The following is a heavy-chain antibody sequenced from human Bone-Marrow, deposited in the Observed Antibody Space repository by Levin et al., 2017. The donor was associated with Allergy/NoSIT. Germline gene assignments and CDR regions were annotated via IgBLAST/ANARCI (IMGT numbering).Heavy chain of an antibody. Sequence: GGSLRLSCAASGFTVRSNYMSWVRQAPGRGLQWVSIIYSNGATFYADSVKGRFTISRDNSDNKIFLQMHNLRADDTAVYYCVRDPSAAGIVYYQGMDVWGQGTTVTVSS. CDR1: GFTVRSNY. J-gene: IGHJ6*02. D-gene: IGHD6-13*01. V-gene: IGHV3-53*01. CDR3: VRDPSAAGIVYYQGMDV. CDR2: IYSNGAT.